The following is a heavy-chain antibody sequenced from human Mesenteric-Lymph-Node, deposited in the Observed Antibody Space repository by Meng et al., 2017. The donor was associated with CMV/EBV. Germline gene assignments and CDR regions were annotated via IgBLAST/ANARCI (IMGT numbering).Heavy chain of an antibody. CDR3: ARDPVEVSYSSSSGFDY. Sequence: ASVKVSCKASGYTFTSYGISWVRQAPGQGLEWMGWISAYNGNTNYAQKLQGRVTMTTDTSTSTAYMELRSLRSEDTAVYYCARDPVEVSYSSSSGFDYWGQGTLVTVSS. V-gene: IGHV1-18*01. CDR1: GYTFTSYG. D-gene: IGHD6-6*01. CDR2: ISAYNGNT. J-gene: IGHJ4*02.